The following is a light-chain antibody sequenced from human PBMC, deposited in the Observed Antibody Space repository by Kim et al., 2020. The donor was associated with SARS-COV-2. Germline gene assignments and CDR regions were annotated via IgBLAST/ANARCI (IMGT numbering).Light chain of an antibody. Sequence: EIVLTQSPATLSLSPGERATLSCRASQSVSSYLGWYQQKPGQAPRLLIYDASNRATGIPARFSGSGSGTDFTLTIGSLEPEDFAVYYCQQRSNWPLTFGGGTKLEI. CDR2: DAS. CDR1: QSVSSY. V-gene: IGKV3-11*01. J-gene: IGKJ4*01. CDR3: QQRSNWPLT.